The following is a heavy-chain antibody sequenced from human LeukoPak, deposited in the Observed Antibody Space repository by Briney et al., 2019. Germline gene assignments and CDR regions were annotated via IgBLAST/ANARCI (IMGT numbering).Heavy chain of an antibody. J-gene: IGHJ4*02. CDR2: ISVSGGTT. CDR1: GFTFSSYS. CDR3: AKRPAIAAADTYYFDY. D-gene: IGHD6-13*01. Sequence: PGGSLRLSCAASGFTFSSYSMSWVRQAPGKGLEWVSAISVSGGTTYYADSVKGRFPISRDNSKNTLYLQVNSLRAEDTAVYYCAKRPAIAAADTYYFDYWGQGALVTVSS. V-gene: IGHV3-23*01.